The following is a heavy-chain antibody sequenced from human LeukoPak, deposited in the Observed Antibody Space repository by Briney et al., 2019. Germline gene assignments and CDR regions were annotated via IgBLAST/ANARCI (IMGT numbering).Heavy chain of an antibody. Sequence: PGGTLRLSCAASGFTFSTYGMSWVRQAPGKGLEWVSAISGSGDYTYYADSVKGRFTISRDNSKNTLYLQMNSLRAEDTAVYYCATRSGYSSSWYPQWGQGTLVTVSS. D-gene: IGHD6-13*01. CDR2: ISGSGDYT. CDR1: GFTFSTYG. V-gene: IGHV3-23*01. J-gene: IGHJ4*02. CDR3: ATRSGYSSSWYPQ.